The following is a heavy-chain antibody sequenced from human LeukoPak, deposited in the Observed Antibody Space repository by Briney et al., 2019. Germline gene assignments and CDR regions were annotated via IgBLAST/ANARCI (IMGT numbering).Heavy chain of an antibody. J-gene: IGHJ4*02. D-gene: IGHD3-10*01. CDR3: ATLLSVRGDH. CDR2: ISAYNGNT. V-gene: IGHV1-18*01. Sequence: ASVKVSCKASGYTFTSYGISWVRQAPGQGLEWMGWISAYNGNTNYAQKLQGRVTMTRDTSISTAYMEMSRLTSDDTAVYFCATLLSVRGDHWGQGTLVTVSS. CDR1: GYTFTSYG.